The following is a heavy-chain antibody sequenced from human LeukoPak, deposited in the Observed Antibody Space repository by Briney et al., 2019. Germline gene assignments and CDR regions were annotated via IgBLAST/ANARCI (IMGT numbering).Heavy chain of an antibody. Sequence: GGSLRLSCAASGFTFSSYWMHWVRQAPGKGLVWVSRINSAGSSTTYADSVKGRFTISRDNAKNSLYLQMNGLRAEDTAVYYCARVRGNSRAYYYYMDVWGKGTTVTVSS. CDR2: INSAGSST. CDR1: GFTFSSYW. J-gene: IGHJ6*03. D-gene: IGHD3-16*02. CDR3: ARVRGNSRAYYYYMDV. V-gene: IGHV3-74*01.